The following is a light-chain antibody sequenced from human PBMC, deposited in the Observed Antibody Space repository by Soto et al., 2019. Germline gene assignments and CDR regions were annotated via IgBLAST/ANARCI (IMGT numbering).Light chain of an antibody. CDR1: QSVSSNY. J-gene: IGKJ2*01. CDR3: QQYGRSPPFA. Sequence: EIVLTQSPGTLSLSPGERATLSCRASQSVSSNYIARYQQNPGQAPRLLIYGASTRATGIPDRFSGSGSGTDFTLTISRLEPEDFAVYFCQQYGRSPPFAFGQGTKVDIK. V-gene: IGKV3-20*01. CDR2: GAS.